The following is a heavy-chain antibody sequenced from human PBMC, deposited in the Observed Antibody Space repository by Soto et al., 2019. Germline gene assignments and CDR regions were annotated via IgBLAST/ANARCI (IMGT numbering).Heavy chain of an antibody. Sequence: ASVKVSCKASGYTFTSYYMHWVRQAPGQGLEWMGIINPSGGSTSYAQKFQGRVTMTRDTSTSTAYMELSSLRSEDTAVYYCARVSEDIVVVVAAIHDAFDIWGQGTMVTVSS. J-gene: IGHJ3*02. V-gene: IGHV1-46*01. CDR1: GYTFTSYY. D-gene: IGHD2-15*01. CDR3: ARVSEDIVVVVAAIHDAFDI. CDR2: INPSGGST.